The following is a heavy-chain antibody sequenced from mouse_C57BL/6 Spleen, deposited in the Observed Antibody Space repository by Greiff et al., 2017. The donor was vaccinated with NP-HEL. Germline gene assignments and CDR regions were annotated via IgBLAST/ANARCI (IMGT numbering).Heavy chain of an antibody. Sequence: QVQLQQSGAELVRPGTSVKVSCKASGYAFTNYLIEWVKQRPGQGLEWIGVINPGSGGTNYNEKFKGKATLTADKSSSTAYMQLSSLTSEDSAVYFCARKEEAYWGQGTLVTVSA. CDR2: INPGSGGT. J-gene: IGHJ3*01. V-gene: IGHV1-54*01. CDR3: ARKEEAY. CDR1: GYAFTNYL.